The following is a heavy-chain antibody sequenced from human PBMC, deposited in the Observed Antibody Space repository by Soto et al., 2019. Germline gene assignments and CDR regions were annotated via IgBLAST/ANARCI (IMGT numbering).Heavy chain of an antibody. CDR1: GGSFSGYY. CDR3: ARQLCYGSGSLWIDP. J-gene: IGHJ5*02. V-gene: IGHV4-34*01. CDR2: INHSGST. D-gene: IGHD3-10*01. Sequence: QVQLQQWGAGLLKPSETLSLTCAVYGGSFSGYYWSWIRQPPGKGLEWIGEINHSGSTNYNPSLKSRVTISVDTSKNQFSLKLSSVTAADTAVYYCARQLCYGSGSLWIDPWGQGILVTVSS.